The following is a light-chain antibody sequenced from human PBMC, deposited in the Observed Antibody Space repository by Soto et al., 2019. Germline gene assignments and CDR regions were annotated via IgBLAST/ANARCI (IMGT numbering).Light chain of an antibody. Sequence: QAVVTQPPSASGTPGQRVTISCSGSSSNIGSNYVYWYQQLPGTAPKLLIYRNNQRPSGVPDRFSGSKSGTSASLAISGLRSEDEADYYCAAWDDSLVVFGGGTKVTLL. CDR2: RNN. V-gene: IGLV1-47*01. CDR1: SSNIGSNY. J-gene: IGLJ2*01. CDR3: AAWDDSLVV.